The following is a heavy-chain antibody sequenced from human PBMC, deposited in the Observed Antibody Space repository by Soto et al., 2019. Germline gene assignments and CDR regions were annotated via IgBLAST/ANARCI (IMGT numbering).Heavy chain of an antibody. J-gene: IGHJ4*02. CDR3: ARDPFGYYVNYFDN. CDR2: IYSGGYT. Sequence: GGSLRLSCAVSGFTVSNNYMSWVRQAPGKGLEGVSVIYSGGYTAYGDSVKGRFTISRDNSKNTLYLQMNSLRAEDTAIFYCARDPFGYYVNYFDNWGQGTLVTVSS. CDR1: GFTVSNNY. V-gene: IGHV3-53*01. D-gene: IGHD1-26*01.